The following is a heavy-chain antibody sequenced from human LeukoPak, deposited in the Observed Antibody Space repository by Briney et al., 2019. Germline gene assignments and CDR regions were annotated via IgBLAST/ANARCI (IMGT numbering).Heavy chain of an antibody. CDR1: GYTFGSYV. CDR2: INAGNDNT. J-gene: IGHJ3*02. CDR3: ARNLAVAGRGPYAFDI. V-gene: IGHV1-3*01. D-gene: IGHD6-19*01. Sequence: ASVKVSCKASGYTFGSYVMHWVRQAPGQRLEWMGWINAGNDNTNYAQKFQGRVTMTRDTSISTAYMELSRLRSDDTAVYYCARNLAVAGRGPYAFDIWGQGTMVTVSS.